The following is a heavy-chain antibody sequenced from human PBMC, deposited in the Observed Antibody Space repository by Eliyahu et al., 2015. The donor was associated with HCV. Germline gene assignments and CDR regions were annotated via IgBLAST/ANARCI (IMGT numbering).Heavy chain of an antibody. CDR1: GFTFSSYS. V-gene: IGHV3-21*01. CDR3: ARDREYGDYVSPFDY. D-gene: IGHD4-17*01. CDR2: ISSSSSYI. J-gene: IGHJ4*02. Sequence: EVQLVESGGGLVKPGGSLRLSCAASGFTFSSYSMNWVRQAPGKGLEWVSSISSSSSYIYYADSVKGRFTISRDNAKNSLYLQMNSLRAEDTAVYYCARDREYGDYVSPFDYWGQGTLVTVSS.